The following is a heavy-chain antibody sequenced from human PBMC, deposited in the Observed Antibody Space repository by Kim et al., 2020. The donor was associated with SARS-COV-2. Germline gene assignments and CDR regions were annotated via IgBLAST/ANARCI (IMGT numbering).Heavy chain of an antibody. D-gene: IGHD3-10*01. J-gene: IGHJ4*02. V-gene: IGHV4-59*01. CDR3: ARDSAYGSGSYVY. Sequence: YNPTLKSRVTISVDTSKNQFSLKLSSVTAADTAVYYCARDSAYGSGSYVYWGQGTLVTVSS.